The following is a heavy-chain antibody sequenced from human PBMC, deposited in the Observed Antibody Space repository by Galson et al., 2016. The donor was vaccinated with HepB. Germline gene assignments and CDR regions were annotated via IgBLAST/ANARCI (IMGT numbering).Heavy chain of an antibody. Sequence: SLRLSCAASGFTFSIYSMNWVRQAPGKGLEWVSAMGGRGGATHYADSVKGRVTISRDNSKNTLYLQINSLRGDDTAVYYCVKAGLVVAVANFDYWGQGILVTVSS. CDR2: MGGRGGAT. J-gene: IGHJ4*02. CDR1: GFTFSIYS. D-gene: IGHD2-15*01. V-gene: IGHV3-23*01. CDR3: VKAGLVVAVANFDY.